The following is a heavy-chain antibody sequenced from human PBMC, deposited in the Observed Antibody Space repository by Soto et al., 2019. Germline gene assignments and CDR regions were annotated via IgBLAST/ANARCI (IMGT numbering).Heavy chain of an antibody. CDR1: GFTFSSYG. V-gene: IGHV3-33*01. CDR2: IWYDGSNK. Sequence: QVQLVESGGGVVQPGRSLRLSCAASGFTFSSYGMHWVRQAPGKGLEWVAVIWYDGSNKYYADSVKGRFTISRDKSKNALYLQMNSMSAEDTAVYYCARDGYCSGGSCYSVPVFDYWGQGTLVTVSS. CDR3: ARDGYCSGGSCYSVPVFDY. D-gene: IGHD2-15*01. J-gene: IGHJ4*02.